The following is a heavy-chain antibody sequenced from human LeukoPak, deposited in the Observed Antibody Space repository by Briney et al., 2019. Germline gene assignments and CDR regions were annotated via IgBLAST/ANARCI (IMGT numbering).Heavy chain of an antibody. CDR3: ARGSYTSTWF. CDR1: GDSLSSNSAA. J-gene: IGHJ4*02. V-gene: IGHV6-1*01. D-gene: IGHD6-13*01. Sequence: SQTLSLTCALSGDSLSSNSAAWSWIRQSPSRGLEWLGGTYYRSKWYTEYAVSVKSRITINPDTSKNQFSLQLNSVTPEDTAVYYCARGSYTSTWFWGQGTLVTVSS. CDR2: TYYRSKWYT.